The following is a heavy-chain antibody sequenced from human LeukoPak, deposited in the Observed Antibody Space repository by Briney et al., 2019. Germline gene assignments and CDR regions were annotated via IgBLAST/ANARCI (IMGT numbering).Heavy chain of an antibody. CDR1: GFTFSSYG. V-gene: IGHV3-30*19. CDR3: ARGVAREDGMDV. J-gene: IGHJ6*02. CDR2: IWYDGSNK. Sequence: GGSLRLSCAASGFTFSSYGMHWVRRAPGKGLEWVAVIWYDGSNKYYADSVKGRFTISRDNSKNTLYLQMNSLRAEDTAVYYCARGVAREDGMDVWGQGTTVTVSS. D-gene: IGHD3-3*01.